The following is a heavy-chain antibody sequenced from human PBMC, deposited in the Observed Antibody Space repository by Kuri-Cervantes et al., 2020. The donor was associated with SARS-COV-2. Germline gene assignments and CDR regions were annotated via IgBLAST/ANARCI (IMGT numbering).Heavy chain of an antibody. CDR1: GFTVSYNS. Sequence: GESLKISCAATGFTVSYNSMTWVRQAPGKGLEWVAVISYDGSNKYYADSVKGRFTISRDNSKNTLYLQMNSLRAEDTAVYYCARDSSTQQLPAEYFQHWGQGTLVTVSS. V-gene: IGHV3-30-3*01. D-gene: IGHD6-13*01. CDR3: ARDSSTQQLPAEYFQH. J-gene: IGHJ1*01. CDR2: ISYDGSNK.